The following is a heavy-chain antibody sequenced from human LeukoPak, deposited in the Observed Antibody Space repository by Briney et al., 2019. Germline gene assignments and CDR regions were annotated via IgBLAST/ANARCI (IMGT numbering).Heavy chain of an antibody. Sequence: GASVKVSCKASGYTFTGHYMHWVRQAPGQGLEWMGWINHNSGGTNYAQKFQGRVTMTRDTSISTAYMELSRLRSEDTAVYYCAGSDYDFWSGYLGIWGQGTMVTVSS. J-gene: IGHJ3*02. CDR1: GYTFTGHY. V-gene: IGHV1-2*02. CDR3: AGSDYDFWSGYLGI. D-gene: IGHD3-3*01. CDR2: INHNSGGT.